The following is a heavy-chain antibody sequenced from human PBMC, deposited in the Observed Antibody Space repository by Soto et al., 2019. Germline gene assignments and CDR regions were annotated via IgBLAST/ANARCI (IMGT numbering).Heavy chain of an antibody. CDR3: ARDKRRWLQASPYYFDY. V-gene: IGHV4-59*01. Sequence: SETLSLTCTVSGGSISSYYWSWIRQPPGKGLEWIGYIYYSGSTNYNPSLKSRVTISVDTSKNQFSLKLSSVTAADTAVYYCARDKRRWLQASPYYFDYWGQGTLVTVS. J-gene: IGHJ4*02. D-gene: IGHD5-12*01. CDR2: IYYSGST. CDR1: GGSISSYY.